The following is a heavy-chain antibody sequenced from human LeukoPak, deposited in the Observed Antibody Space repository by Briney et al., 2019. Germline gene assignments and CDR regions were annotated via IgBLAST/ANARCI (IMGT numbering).Heavy chain of an antibody. CDR1: GFPFSSYW. Sequence: GGSLRLSCAASGFPFSSYWMSWVRQAPGKGLEWVANIKQDGSDKYYVDSVKGRFTISRDNAKNSLYLQLNSLRADDTAVYYCARLTGTTGFDYWGQGTLVTVS. D-gene: IGHD1-1*01. CDR3: ARLTGTTGFDY. V-gene: IGHV3-7*01. J-gene: IGHJ4*02. CDR2: IKQDGSDK.